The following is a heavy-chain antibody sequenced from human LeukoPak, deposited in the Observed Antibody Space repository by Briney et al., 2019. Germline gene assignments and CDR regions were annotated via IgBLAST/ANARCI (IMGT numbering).Heavy chain of an antibody. CDR1: GFTFSSYS. Sequence: GGSLRLSCAASGFTFSSYSVNWVRQAPGKGLEWVSSISSSSSYIYYADSVKGRFTISRDNAKNSLYLQMNSLRAQDTAVYYCARVGYSGYDLIYWGQGTLVTVSS. CDR3: ARVGYSGYDLIY. J-gene: IGHJ4*02. D-gene: IGHD5-12*01. CDR2: ISSSSSYI. V-gene: IGHV3-21*01.